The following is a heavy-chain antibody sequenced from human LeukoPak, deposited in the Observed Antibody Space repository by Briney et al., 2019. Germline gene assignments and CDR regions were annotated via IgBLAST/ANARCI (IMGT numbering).Heavy chain of an antibody. J-gene: IGHJ4*02. CDR3: ARGDYDSSGSPFDY. D-gene: IGHD3-22*01. CDR1: GYSISSGYY. Sequence: SETLSLTCTVSGYSISSGYYCAWIRQPPGKGLGWIGYIYYSGSTNYNPSLKSRVTISVDTSKNQFSLRLRSVTAADTAVYYCARGDYDSSGSPFDYWGQGTLVTVSS. CDR2: IYYSGST. V-gene: IGHV4-61*01.